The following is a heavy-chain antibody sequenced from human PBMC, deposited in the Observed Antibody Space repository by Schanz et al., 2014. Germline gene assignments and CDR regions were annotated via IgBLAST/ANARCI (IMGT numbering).Heavy chain of an antibody. V-gene: IGHV3-33*01. Sequence: QAQLMESGGGVVQPATSLILSCSVSGFSLNTYGIHWFRQPAGKGLEWVAVIWNNGVTKYYADSVRGRFTISRDRFQNTLYLRMSSLRAEDTAVYYCARPRFDYGEVDYWGQGTLVTVSS. CDR1: GFSLNTYG. CDR3: ARPRFDYGEVDY. J-gene: IGHJ4*02. D-gene: IGHD4-17*01. CDR2: IWNNGVTK.